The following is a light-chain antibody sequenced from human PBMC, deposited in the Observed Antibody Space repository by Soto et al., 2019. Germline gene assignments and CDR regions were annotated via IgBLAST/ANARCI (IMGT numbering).Light chain of an antibody. CDR2: GAS. CDR3: QQPRRSIT. V-gene: IGKV3-20*01. CDR1: QSVNNNY. J-gene: IGKJ4*01. Sequence: VLTQSPGTLTLSPGDRATLSCRASQSVNNNYLAWYQQKPGQSPRLLIYGASIRATAIPDRFSGSGSGPDFTLTISRLAPEDSAVYYCQQPRRSITFGGGTKVEIK.